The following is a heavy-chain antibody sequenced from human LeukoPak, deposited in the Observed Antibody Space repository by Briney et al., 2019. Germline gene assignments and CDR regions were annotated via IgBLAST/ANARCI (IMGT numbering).Heavy chain of an antibody. CDR3: ARDGASIFGVVLASDI. D-gene: IGHD3-3*01. J-gene: IGHJ3*02. V-gene: IGHV3-33*05. CDR1: GFTFSAYG. CDR2: ISYDGSKR. Sequence: GGSLRLSCAAPGFTFSAYGMHWVRQTPGKGLEWAAFISYDGSKRSYADSAKGRFTISRDNSKKTLYLQMNSLRAQDTAVYYCARDGASIFGVVLASDIWGQGTMVTVSS.